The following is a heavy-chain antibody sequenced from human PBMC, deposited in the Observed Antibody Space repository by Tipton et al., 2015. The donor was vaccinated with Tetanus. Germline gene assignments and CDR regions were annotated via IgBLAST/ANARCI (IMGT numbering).Heavy chain of an antibody. CDR2: IYFQGST. V-gene: IGHV4-39*02. CDR3: ARHLYGYWFDP. Sequence: TLSLTCTISGASISDKKYYWGWIRQAPGEGLEWIASIYFQGSTYYSPSLKSRLTIDVDTSQNLFSLRLTSVTAADTAVYYCARHLYGYWFDPWGQGALVTVSS. CDR1: GASISDKKYY. D-gene: IGHD2/OR15-2a*01. J-gene: IGHJ5*02.